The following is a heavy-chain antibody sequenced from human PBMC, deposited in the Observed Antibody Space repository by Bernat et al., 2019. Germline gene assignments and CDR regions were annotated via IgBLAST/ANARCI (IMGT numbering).Heavy chain of an antibody. CDR2: MYYSGTT. Sequence: QLQLQESGPGLVKPSETLSLTCTVSGGSITSSNYYWGWIRQPPGKGLEWIGSMYYSGTTYYNPSLKSRVTMSLDTSNNRFSLKLSSVTAADTAVYYCARQDCRSGSGASYFDYWGQGTLVTVSS. V-gene: IGHV4-39*01. CDR1: GGSITSSNYY. J-gene: IGHJ4*02. CDR3: ARQDCRSGSGASYFDY. D-gene: IGHD3-3*01.